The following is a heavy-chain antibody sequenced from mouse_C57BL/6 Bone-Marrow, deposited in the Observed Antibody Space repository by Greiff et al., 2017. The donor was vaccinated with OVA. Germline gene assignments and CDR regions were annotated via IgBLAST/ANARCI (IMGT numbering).Heavy chain of an antibody. CDR2: IYPSDSET. CDR1: VYTFTSYW. J-gene: IGHJ3*01. CDR3: AIIYYGPWFAY. V-gene: IGHV1-61*01. Sequence: VQLQQPGAELVRPGSSVKLSCKASVYTFTSYWMDWVKQRPGQGLEWIGNIYPSDSETHYNQKFKDKATLTVDKSSSTAYMQLSSLTSEDSAVYYCAIIYYGPWFAYWGQGTLVTVSA. D-gene: IGHD2-1*01.